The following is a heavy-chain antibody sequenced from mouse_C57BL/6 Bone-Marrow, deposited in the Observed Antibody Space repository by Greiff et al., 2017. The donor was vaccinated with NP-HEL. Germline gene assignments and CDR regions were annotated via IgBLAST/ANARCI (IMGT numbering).Heavy chain of an antibody. Sequence: EVQVVESGGDLVKPGGSLKLSCAASGFTFSSYGMSWVRQTPDKRLEWVATISSGGSYTYYPDSVKGRFTISRDNAKNTLYLQMSSLKSEDTAMYYCARLGYYGSSYFWYFDVWGTGTTVTVSS. J-gene: IGHJ1*03. CDR3: ARLGYYGSSYFWYFDV. CDR1: GFTFSSYG. CDR2: ISSGGSYT. D-gene: IGHD1-1*01. V-gene: IGHV5-6*01.